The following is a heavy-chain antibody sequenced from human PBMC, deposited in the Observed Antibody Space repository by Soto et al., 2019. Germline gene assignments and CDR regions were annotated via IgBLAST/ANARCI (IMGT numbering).Heavy chain of an antibody. J-gene: IGHJ4*02. D-gene: IGHD3-22*01. V-gene: IGHV3-74*01. Sequence: EVQLVESGGGLVQLGRSLRLSCAASGFTFSSYWMHWVRQVPGKGLVWVSRINSDGSGTYYAGSVEGRFTITRANAKNXXYRNMYIVRAEDTAVYSCARGDGLPYDRNGYPGRHWGQGTLVTVSS. CDR1: GFTFSSYW. CDR3: ARGDGLPYDRNGYPGRH. CDR2: INSDGSGT.